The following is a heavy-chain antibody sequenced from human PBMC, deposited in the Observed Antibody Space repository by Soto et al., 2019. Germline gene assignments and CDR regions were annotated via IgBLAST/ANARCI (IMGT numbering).Heavy chain of an antibody. CDR1: VFIFSTTD. D-gene: IGHD3-10*01. Sequence: PGWSLRLSCEASVFIFSTTDMSWVRQAPGKGLEWVSTIYGDGRTTYYADSVRGRFSISRDNSKNMVYLQMDSLRVDDTAIYYCVKNSGWFNSWGQGSLVTVSS. J-gene: IGHJ5*01. V-gene: IGHV3-23*01. CDR2: IYGDGRTT. CDR3: VKNSGWFNS.